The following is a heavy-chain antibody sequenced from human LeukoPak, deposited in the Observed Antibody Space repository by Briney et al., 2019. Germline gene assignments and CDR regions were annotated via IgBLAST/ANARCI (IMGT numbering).Heavy chain of an antibody. CDR1: GFTFSSYA. J-gene: IGHJ3*02. CDR3: ARDPNGDYAFDI. D-gene: IGHD4-17*01. CDR2: ISYDGSNK. Sequence: GGFLRLSCAASGFTFSSYAMHWVRQAPGKGLEWVAVISYDGSNKYYADSVKGRFTISRDNSKNTLYLQMNSLRAEDTAVYYCARDPNGDYAFDIWGQGTMVTVSS. V-gene: IGHV3-30-3*01.